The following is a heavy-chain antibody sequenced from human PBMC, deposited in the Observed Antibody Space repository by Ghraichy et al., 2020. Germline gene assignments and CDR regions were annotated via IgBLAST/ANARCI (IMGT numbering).Heavy chain of an antibody. CDR3: ARVGYCSSTSCYVESSSSAYYYYYGMDV. Sequence: ASVKVSCKASGYTFTSYGISWVRQAPGQGLEWMGWISAYNGNTNYAQKLQGRVTMTTDTSTSTAYMELRSLRSDDTAVYYCARVGYCSSTSCYVESSSSAYYYYYGMDVWGQGTTVTVSS. J-gene: IGHJ6*02. D-gene: IGHD2-2*01. CDR1: GYTFTSYG. V-gene: IGHV1-18*04. CDR2: ISAYNGNT.